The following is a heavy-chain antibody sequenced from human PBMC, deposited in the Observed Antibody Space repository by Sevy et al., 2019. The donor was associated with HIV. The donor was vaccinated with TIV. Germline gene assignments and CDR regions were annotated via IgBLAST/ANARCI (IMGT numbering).Heavy chain of an antibody. V-gene: IGHV4-34*01. D-gene: IGHD6-6*01. Sequence: SDTLSLTCAVYGGSFSGYYWSWIRQPPGKGLEWIGEINHSGSTNYNPSLKSRVTISVDTSKNQFSLKLSSVTAADTAVYYCARMSIAARPGSDWLDPWGQGTLVTVSS. CDR3: ARMSIAARPGSDWLDP. J-gene: IGHJ5*02. CDR2: INHSGST. CDR1: GGSFSGYY.